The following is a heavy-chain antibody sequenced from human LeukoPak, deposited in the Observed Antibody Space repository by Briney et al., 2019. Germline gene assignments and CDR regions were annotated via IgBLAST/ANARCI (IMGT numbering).Heavy chain of an antibody. CDR3: ARAGAMITFGGVIPFPFDY. CDR2: ISSSSSYI. CDR1: GFTFSSYS. V-gene: IGHV3-21*01. J-gene: IGHJ4*02. Sequence: PGGSLRLSCAASGFTFSSYSMNWVRQAPGKGLELVSSISSSSSYIYYADSVKGRFTISRDNAKNSLYLQMNSLRAEDTAVYCCARAGAMITFGGVIPFPFDYWGQGTLVTVSS. D-gene: IGHD3-16*02.